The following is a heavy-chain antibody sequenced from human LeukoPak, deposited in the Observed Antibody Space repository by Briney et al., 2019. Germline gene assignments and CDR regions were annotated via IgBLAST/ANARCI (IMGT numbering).Heavy chain of an antibody. CDR2: IYYSGST. D-gene: IGHD1-14*01. J-gene: IGHJ4*02. V-gene: IGHV4-59*01. Sequence: PSETLSLTCTVSGGSISSYYWSWIRQPPGKGLEWIGYIYYSGSTNYNPSLKSRVTISVDTSKNQFSLKLSPVTAADTAVYYCARGGPEPDYWGQGTLVTVSS. CDR1: GGSISSYY. CDR3: ARGGPEPDY.